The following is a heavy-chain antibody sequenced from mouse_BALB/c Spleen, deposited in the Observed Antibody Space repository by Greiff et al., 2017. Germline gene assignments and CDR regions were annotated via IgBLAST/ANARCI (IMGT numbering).Heavy chain of an antibody. CDR3: ARSGKGYFDV. V-gene: IGHV1S137*01. CDR1: GYTFTDYA. D-gene: IGHD1-1*01. J-gene: IGHJ1*01. CDR2: ISTYYGDA. Sequence: QVHVKQSGAELVRPGVSVKISCKGSGYTFTDYAMHWVKQSHAKSLEWIGVISTYYGDASYNQKFKGKATMTVDKSSSTAYMELARLTSEDSAIYYCARSGKGYFDVWGAGTTVTVSS.